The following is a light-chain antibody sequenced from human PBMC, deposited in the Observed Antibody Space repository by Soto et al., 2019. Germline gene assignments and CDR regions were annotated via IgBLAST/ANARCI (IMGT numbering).Light chain of an antibody. CDR2: GAS. Sequence: EIVLTQSPGTLSLSPGERATLSCRASQSVRSNYLAWYQQIPGQAPRLLVYGASSRATGIPDRFSGSGSGTDFTLTIRRLEPEDFAVYYWQQYCNAAFTFGGGTKVEIK. J-gene: IGKJ4*01. V-gene: IGKV3-20*01. CDR1: QSVRSNY. CDR3: QQYCNAAFT.